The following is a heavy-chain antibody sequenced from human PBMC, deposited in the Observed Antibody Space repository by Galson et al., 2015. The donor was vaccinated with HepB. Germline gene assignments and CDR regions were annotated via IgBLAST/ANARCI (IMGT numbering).Heavy chain of an antibody. CDR2: IKSDGSNT. CDR3: AREPRFYYGMDV. V-gene: IGHV3-74*01. Sequence: SLRLSCAASGFSFSSYRMHWVRQAPGKGLVWVSRIKSDGSNTTYADSVKGRFTISRDNAKNTLYPQMNSLRAEDTAVYYCAREPRFYYGMDVWGQGTTVTVSS. D-gene: IGHD3-16*01. CDR1: GFSFSSYR. J-gene: IGHJ6*02.